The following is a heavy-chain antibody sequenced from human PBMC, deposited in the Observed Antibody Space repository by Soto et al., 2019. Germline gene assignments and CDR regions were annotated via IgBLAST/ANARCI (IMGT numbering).Heavy chain of an antibody. CDR3: ARGPGGPDGPGDY. J-gene: IGHJ4*02. CDR1: GYTFTSYA. D-gene: IGHD2-15*01. V-gene: IGHV1-3*01. CDR2: INAGNGNT. Sequence: QVQLVQSGAEVKKPGASVKVSCKASGYTFTSYAMHWVRQAPGQRLEWMGWINAGNGNTKYSQKFQGRVTITRDTSASTAYMELSSRRYEDMAVYYCARGPGGPDGPGDYWGQGTLVTVSS.